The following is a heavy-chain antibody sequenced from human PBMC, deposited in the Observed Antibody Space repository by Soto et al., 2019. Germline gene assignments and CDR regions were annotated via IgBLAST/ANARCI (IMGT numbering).Heavy chain of an antibody. D-gene: IGHD1-1*01. CDR3: QTGGYNWNDLGRGYYYYYMDV. CDR2: IKSKTDGGTT. V-gene: IGHV3-15*01. CDR1: GFTFSNAW. Sequence: GGSLRLSCAASGFTFSNAWMSWVRQAPGKGLEWVGRIKSKTDGGTTDYAAPGKGRFTISRDDSKNTLYLQMNSLKTEDTAVYYCQTGGYNWNDLGRGYYYYYMDVWGKGTTVTVSS. J-gene: IGHJ6*03.